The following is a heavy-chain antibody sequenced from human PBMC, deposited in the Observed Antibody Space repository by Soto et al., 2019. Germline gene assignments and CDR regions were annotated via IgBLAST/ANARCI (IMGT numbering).Heavy chain of an antibody. Sequence: QVRLQESGPGLLKPSETLSLTCTVSGGSINTFYWSWVRQPAGKGLEWIGRIFSSGSTSFNPSLGSPVAMSVDTSKNHFSLNLSSVTAADMAVYYCAREGSYSAYNFAHGIQLWSFDFWGQGALVTVSS. V-gene: IGHV4-4*07. J-gene: IGHJ4*02. CDR1: GGSINTFY. CDR2: IFSSGST. CDR3: AREGSYSAYNFAHGIQLWSFDF. D-gene: IGHD5-12*01.